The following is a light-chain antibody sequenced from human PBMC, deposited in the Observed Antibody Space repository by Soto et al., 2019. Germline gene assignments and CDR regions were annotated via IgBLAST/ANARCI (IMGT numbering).Light chain of an antibody. V-gene: IGKV3-11*01. CDR1: QSVSSY. CDR2: DAS. CDR3: QQRSNWPPR. J-gene: IGKJ4*01. Sequence: EIVLTQSPATLSLSPGERATLSCRASQSVSSYLAWYQQKPGQAPRLLIYDASNRATGIPARFSGSGSGTDFTLTISSLEPEDFAVYYCQQRSNWPPRFGGGTKVAIK.